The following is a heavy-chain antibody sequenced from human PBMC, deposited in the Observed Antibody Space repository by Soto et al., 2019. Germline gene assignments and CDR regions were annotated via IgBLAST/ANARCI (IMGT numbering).Heavy chain of an antibody. J-gene: IGHJ3*02. CDR3: AHMGQQWPGGGAFDI. CDR2: IYWDDDK. Sequence: QITLKESGPPLVKPTQTLTLTCTFSGFSLSTSGVGVGWIRQPPGKALEWLALIYWDDDKRYSPSLKSRLTITKDTSKNQVVLTMTNMDPVDTATYYCAHMGQQWPGGGAFDIWGQGTMVTVSS. CDR1: GFSLSTSGVG. D-gene: IGHD6-19*01. V-gene: IGHV2-5*02.